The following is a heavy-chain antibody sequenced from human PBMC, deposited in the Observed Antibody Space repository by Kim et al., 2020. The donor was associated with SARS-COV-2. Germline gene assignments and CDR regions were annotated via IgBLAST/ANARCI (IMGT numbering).Heavy chain of an antibody. CDR1: GGSVSNGGYY. J-gene: IGHJ4*02. Sequence: SETLSLTCTVSGGSVSNGGYYWSWLRQLPGKGLEWIGYIYYSGTTYYKPSLKSRVTISVDLSKNQFSLRLTSVTAADTAIYYCAREGADEMSGSIDFWGQGILVTVSS. D-gene: IGHD3-3*01. V-gene: IGHV4-31*03. CDR2: IYYSGTT. CDR3: AREGADEMSGSIDF.